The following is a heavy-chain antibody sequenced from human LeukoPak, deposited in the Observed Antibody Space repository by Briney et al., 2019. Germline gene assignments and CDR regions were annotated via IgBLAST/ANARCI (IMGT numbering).Heavy chain of an antibody. D-gene: IGHD3-22*01. CDR2: INHSGST. J-gene: IGHJ4*02. Sequence: SETLSLTCTVSGGSISSGGYYWSWIRQPPGKGLEWIGYINHSGSTYYNPSLKSRVTISVDRSKNQFSLKLSSVTAADTAVYYCARDGSSGYYYYFDYWGQGTLVTVSS. V-gene: IGHV4-30-2*01. CDR3: ARDGSSGYYYYFDY. CDR1: GGSISSGGYY.